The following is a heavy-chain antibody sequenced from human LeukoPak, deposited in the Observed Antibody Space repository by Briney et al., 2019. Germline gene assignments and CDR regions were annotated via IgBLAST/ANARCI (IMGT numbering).Heavy chain of an antibody. V-gene: IGHV3-23*01. CDR3: AKDGGEYYDILTGYYPRLYYMDV. D-gene: IGHD3-9*01. J-gene: IGHJ6*03. Sequence: GGSLRLSCAASGLTFSNYAMSWVRQAPGKGLEWVSAISGSGGSTYYADSVKGRFTISRDNSKNTLYLQMNSLRAEDTAVYYCAKDGGEYYDILTGYYPRLYYMDVWGKGTTVTISS. CDR2: ISGSGGST. CDR1: GLTFSNYA.